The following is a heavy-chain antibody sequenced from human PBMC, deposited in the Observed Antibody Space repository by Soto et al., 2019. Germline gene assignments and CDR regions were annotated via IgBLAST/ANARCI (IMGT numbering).Heavy chain of an antibody. CDR1: GFTFSSYW. V-gene: IGHV3-74*01. D-gene: IGHD2-21*01. CDR3: ARGDGDRYDGNVYLGRH. CDR2: IKSDGSGT. Sequence: EVQLVESGGGLVQPGESLTLSCAASGFTFSSYWMHWVRQAPGKGLVWVSRIKSDGSGTYYADFVKGRLTISRDNAKNTLYLQMNSLRVEDTAVYFCARGDGDRYDGNVYLGRHWGQGNLVTVSS. J-gene: IGHJ4*02.